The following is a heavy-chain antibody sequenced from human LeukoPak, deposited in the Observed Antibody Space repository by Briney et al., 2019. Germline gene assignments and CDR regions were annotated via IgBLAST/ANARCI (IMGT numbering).Heavy chain of an antibody. CDR1: GFTFSSFE. Sequence: GGSLRLSXAASGFTFSSFEMNWVRQAPGKGLEWVSYISSGGSTRYYADSVKGRFTISRDSAKNSLYLQMNSLRAEDTAVYYCAREGGWTFDYWGQGTLVTVSS. J-gene: IGHJ4*02. D-gene: IGHD2-15*01. CDR2: ISSGGSTR. V-gene: IGHV3-48*03. CDR3: AREGGWTFDY.